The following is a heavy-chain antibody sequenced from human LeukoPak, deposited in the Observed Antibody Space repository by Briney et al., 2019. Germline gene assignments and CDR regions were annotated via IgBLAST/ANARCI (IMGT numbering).Heavy chain of an antibody. Sequence: ASVKVSCKASGYTFTGYYMHWVRQAPGQGLEWMGWINPNSGGTNYAQKFQGRVTMTRDTSISTAYMELSRLRSDDTAVYYCARVPDGYSYGYVDYWGQGTLVTVPS. D-gene: IGHD5-18*01. CDR2: INPNSGGT. J-gene: IGHJ4*02. CDR1: GYTFTGYY. CDR3: ARVPDGYSYGYVDY. V-gene: IGHV1-2*02.